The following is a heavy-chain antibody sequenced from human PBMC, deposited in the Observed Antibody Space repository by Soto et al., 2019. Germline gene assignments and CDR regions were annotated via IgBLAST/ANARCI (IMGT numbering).Heavy chain of an antibody. J-gene: IGHJ4*02. D-gene: IGHD2-21*01. Sequence: QVQLVQSGTEVKKAGSAVKVSCKTSGYTFTTYGISWIRQAPGQGLEWIAWISAYNGDTNYAQNVQGRVTMTTDTLTTTAYLELRSLRSDDTAVYYCARVYCGGDCLSGGDFDYWGQGTLVTVS. V-gene: IGHV1-18*01. CDR2: ISAYNGDT. CDR1: GYTFTTYG. CDR3: ARVYCGGDCLSGGDFDY.